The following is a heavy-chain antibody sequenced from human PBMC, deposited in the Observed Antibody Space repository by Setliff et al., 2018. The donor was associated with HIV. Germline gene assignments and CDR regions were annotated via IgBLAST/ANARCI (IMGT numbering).Heavy chain of an antibody. CDR3: ARAPITIFGVIIIPVYFDY. CDR2: FYHSGST. D-gene: IGHD3-3*01. V-gene: IGHV4-38-2*01. CDR1: GYSISSGYY. J-gene: IGHJ4*02. Sequence: LSLTCAVSGYSISSGYYWGWVRQPPEKGLEWIGSFYHSGSTYYNPSLKSRVTISVDTSKNQFSLKLSSVTAADTAVYYCARAPITIFGVIIIPVYFDYWGQGTLVTVSS.